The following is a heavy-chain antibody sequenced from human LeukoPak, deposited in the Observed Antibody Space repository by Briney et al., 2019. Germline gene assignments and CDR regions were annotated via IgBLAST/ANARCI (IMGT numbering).Heavy chain of an antibody. D-gene: IGHD2-2*01. J-gene: IGHJ5*02. Sequence: ASVKVSCKASGYTFTSYDINWVRQATGQGLEWMGWMNPNSGNTGYAQKFQGRVTMTRNTSISTAYMELSSLRSEDTAVYYCARVIVVVPAAISGWFDPWGQGTLVTVSS. CDR3: ARVIVVVPAAISGWFDP. CDR2: MNPNSGNT. V-gene: IGHV1-8*01. CDR1: GYTFTSYD.